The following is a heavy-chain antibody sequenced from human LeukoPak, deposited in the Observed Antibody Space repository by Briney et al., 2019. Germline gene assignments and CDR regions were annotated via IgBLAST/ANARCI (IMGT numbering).Heavy chain of an antibody. Sequence: GGSLRLSCAASGFTFSSYAMHWVRQAPGKGLEWVAVISYDGSNKYYADSAKGRFTISRDNSKNTLYLQMNSLRAEDTAVYYCARVVHGIDWYFDLWGRGTLVTVSS. CDR2: ISYDGSNK. J-gene: IGHJ2*01. CDR3: ARVVHGIDWYFDL. D-gene: IGHD1-1*01. CDR1: GFTFSSYA. V-gene: IGHV3-30*04.